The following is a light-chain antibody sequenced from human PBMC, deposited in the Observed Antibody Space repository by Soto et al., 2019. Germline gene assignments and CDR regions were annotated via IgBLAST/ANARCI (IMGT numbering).Light chain of an antibody. CDR1: QSVSSSY. J-gene: IGKJ5*01. V-gene: IGKV3-20*01. CDR2: AAS. Sequence: EIVLTQSPGTLSLSPGERATLSCRASQSVSSSYLAWYQQKPGQAPRLLIYAASSRATGIPDRFSGSGSGTDFTLTISRLEPEDFAVYYCQKYGSSPLTFGQGTRLEIK. CDR3: QKYGSSPLT.